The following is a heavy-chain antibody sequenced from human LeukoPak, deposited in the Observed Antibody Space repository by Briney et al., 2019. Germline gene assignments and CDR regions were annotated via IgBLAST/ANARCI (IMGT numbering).Heavy chain of an antibody. Sequence: PGGSLRLSCAASGFTVSSNYMNWVRQAPGKGLEWVSSITNGGVNTYYATSVKGRFTISRDNAKNSLFLQMNSLRAEDTAIYYCAKVQDGSFWYEYFQHWGQGTLVTVSS. J-gene: IGHJ1*01. CDR1: GFTVSSNY. D-gene: IGHD6-19*01. V-gene: IGHV3-21*01. CDR2: ITNGGVNT. CDR3: AKVQDGSFWYEYFQH.